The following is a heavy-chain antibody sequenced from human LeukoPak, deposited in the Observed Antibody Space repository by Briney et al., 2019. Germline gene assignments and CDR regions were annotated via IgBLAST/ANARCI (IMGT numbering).Heavy chain of an antibody. V-gene: IGHV2-5*02. J-gene: IGHJ4*02. D-gene: IGHD3-22*01. CDR3: AHRRYYYDSSGYYFDY. Sequence: SGPTLVNPTQPLTLTCTFSGFSLSTGGVGVGWIRQPPGKALEWLALIYWDDDKRYSPSLKSRLTITKDTSKNQVVLTMTNMDPVDTATYYCAHRRYYYDSSGYYFDYWGQGTLVTVSS. CDR1: GFSLSTGGVG. CDR2: IYWDDDK.